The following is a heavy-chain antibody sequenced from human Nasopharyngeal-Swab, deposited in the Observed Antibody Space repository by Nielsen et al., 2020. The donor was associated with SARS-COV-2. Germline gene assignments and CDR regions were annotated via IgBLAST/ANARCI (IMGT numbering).Heavy chain of an antibody. CDR3: ARDGSSWYDGYYCDN. V-gene: IGHV3-30*04. J-gene: IGHJ4*02. Sequence: SLKISCAASGFTFSSYAMHWVRQAPGKGLEWVAVISHDGSKKYYGDSVEGRFIISRDNSKNTLYLQMNSLRAEDTAVYYCARDGSSWYDGYYCDNWGQGTLVTVSS. D-gene: IGHD6-13*01. CDR2: ISHDGSKK. CDR1: GFTFSSYA.